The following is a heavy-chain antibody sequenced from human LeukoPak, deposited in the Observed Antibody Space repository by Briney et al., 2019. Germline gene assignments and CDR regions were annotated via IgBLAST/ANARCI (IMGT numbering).Heavy chain of an antibody. Sequence: GGSLRLSCATSGFTFDDYGMSWVRQAPGKGLEWVSGINWNGGSTGYADSVKGRFTISRDNAKNSLYLQMNSLRAEDTASYYCARDGGSYSDYWGQGTLVTVSS. CDR2: INWNGGST. CDR3: ARDGGSYSDY. CDR1: GFTFDDYG. D-gene: IGHD1-26*01. V-gene: IGHV3-20*04. J-gene: IGHJ4*02.